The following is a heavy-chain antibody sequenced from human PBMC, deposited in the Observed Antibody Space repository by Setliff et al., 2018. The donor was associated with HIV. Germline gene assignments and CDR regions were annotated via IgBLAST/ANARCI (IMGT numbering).Heavy chain of an antibody. CDR1: GFTFSDYY. Sequence: PGGSLRLSCSTSGFTFSDYYMTWIRQTAGKGLEWVSYINHLNTTKYYADSVRGRFTISRDDAKNSLYLQIDGLKDADTAVYYCARSSGSYWGQGTLVTVSS. CDR3: ARSSGSY. D-gene: IGHD1-26*01. V-gene: IGHV3-11*04. CDR2: INHLNTTK. J-gene: IGHJ4*02.